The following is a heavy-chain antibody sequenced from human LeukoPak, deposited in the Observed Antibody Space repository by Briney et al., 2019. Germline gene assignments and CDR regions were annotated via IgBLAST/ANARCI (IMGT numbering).Heavy chain of an antibody. CDR1: GGTFSSYA. J-gene: IGHJ4*02. Sequence: GASVKVSCKASGGTFSSYAISWVRQAPGQGLEWMGGIIPIFGTANYAQKFQGRVTITADESTSTAYMELSSLRAEDTAVYYCASLAGGGNRRGPNDYWGQGTLVTVSS. CDR2: IIPIFGTA. V-gene: IGHV1-69*13. D-gene: IGHD4-23*01. CDR3: ASLAGGGNRRGPNDY.